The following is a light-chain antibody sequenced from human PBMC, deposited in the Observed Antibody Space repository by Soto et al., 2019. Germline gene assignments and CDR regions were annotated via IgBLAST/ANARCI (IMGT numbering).Light chain of an antibody. CDR2: DAS. V-gene: IGKV1-5*01. CDR1: QSASTW. CDR3: QQYNRYSYT. J-gene: IGKJ2*01. Sequence: DIQMTQSPSTLSASVGDRVTITRRASQSASTWLAWYQQKAGKAPKLLIYDASILQSGVPSRFSGSGSGTEFTLTISNLQSEDFATYYCQQYNRYSYTFGQGTKLEI.